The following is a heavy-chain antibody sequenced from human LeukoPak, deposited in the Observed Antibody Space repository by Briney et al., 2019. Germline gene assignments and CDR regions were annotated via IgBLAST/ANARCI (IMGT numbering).Heavy chain of an antibody. CDR2: LYYSGST. Sequence: SETLPLICTVSDGSISSDSYYWGWIRQPPGKGLEWIGSLYYSGSTYYNPSLKSRITISVDTSKNQFSLKLISVTAADAAVYYCARCHGGNCLWGQGTLVTVSS. D-gene: IGHD2-15*01. J-gene: IGHJ4*02. V-gene: IGHV4-39*01. CDR1: DGSISSDSYY. CDR3: ARCHGGNCL.